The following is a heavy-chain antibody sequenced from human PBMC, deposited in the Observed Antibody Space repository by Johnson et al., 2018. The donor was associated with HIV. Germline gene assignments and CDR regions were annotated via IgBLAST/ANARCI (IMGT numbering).Heavy chain of an antibody. Sequence: QVQLVESGGGVVQPGRSLRLSCAASGFTFSSYAMHWVRQAPGKGLEWVAVISYDGSNKYYADSVKGRFTISRDESKNTVYLEMTSLRTEDTAVDYCARAAGVNVVVEDFDLWGQGTMVTVSS. CDR1: GFTFSSYA. D-gene: IGHD2-15*01. CDR2: ISYDGSNK. CDR3: ARAAGVNVVVEDFDL. V-gene: IGHV3-30*14. J-gene: IGHJ3*01.